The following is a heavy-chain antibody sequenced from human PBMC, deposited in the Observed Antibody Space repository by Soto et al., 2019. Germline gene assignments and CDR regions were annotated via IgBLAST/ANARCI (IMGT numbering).Heavy chain of an antibody. D-gene: IGHD3-22*01. J-gene: IGHJ4*02. CDR3: ARGRTTYYYDSSGYYYLGYFDY. CDR2: IIPIFGTA. CDR1: GGTFSSYA. Sequence: QVQLVQSGAEVKKPGSSVKVSCKASGGTFSSYAISWVRQATGQGLEWMGGIIPIFGTANYAQKFQGRVTITADESTSTAYMELSSLRSEDTAVYYCARGRTTYYYDSSGYYYLGYFDYWGQGTLVTVSS. V-gene: IGHV1-69*01.